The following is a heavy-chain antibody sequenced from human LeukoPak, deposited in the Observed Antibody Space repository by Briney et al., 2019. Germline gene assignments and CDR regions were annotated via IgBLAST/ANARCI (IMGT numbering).Heavy chain of an antibody. CDR1: GFTFRNYG. J-gene: IGHJ4*02. D-gene: IGHD2-2*01. V-gene: IGHV3-33*01. Sequence: PGGSLRLSCAASGFTFRNYGMHWVRQSPDKGLEWVAGIWYDGSKRLYADPVKGRFTISRDDSENALYLQMNSLRAEDTALYYCARDYCSTSFCYDNWGQGTLVTVSS. CDR2: IWYDGSKR. CDR3: ARDYCSTSFCYDN.